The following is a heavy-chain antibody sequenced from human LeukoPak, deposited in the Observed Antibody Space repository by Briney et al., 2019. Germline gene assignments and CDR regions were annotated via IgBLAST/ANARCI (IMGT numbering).Heavy chain of an antibody. D-gene: IGHD6-25*01. V-gene: IGHV3-23*01. CDR3: AKDLLGSSADFDY. J-gene: IGHJ4*02. CDR2: ISGSGGST. Sequence: GGFLRLSCAASGFTFSSYAMRWVRQAPGKGLEWVSAISGSGGSTYYADSVKGRFTISRDNSKNTLYLQMNSLRAEDTAVYYCAKDLLGSSADFDYWGQGTLVTVSS. CDR1: GFTFSSYA.